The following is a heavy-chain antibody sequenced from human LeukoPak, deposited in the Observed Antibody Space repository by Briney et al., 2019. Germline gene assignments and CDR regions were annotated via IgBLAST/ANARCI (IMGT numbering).Heavy chain of an antibody. V-gene: IGHV1-2*06. CDR3: AREGYDDYGDYYFDY. CDR2: INPNSGGT. D-gene: IGHD4-17*01. CDR1: GYTFTGYY. J-gene: IGHJ4*02. Sequence: ASVKVSCTASGYTFTGYYMHWVRQAPGQGLEWMGRINPNSGGTNYAQKFQGRVTMTRDTSISTAYMELSRLRSDDTAVYYCAREGYDDYGDYYFDYWGQGTLVTVSS.